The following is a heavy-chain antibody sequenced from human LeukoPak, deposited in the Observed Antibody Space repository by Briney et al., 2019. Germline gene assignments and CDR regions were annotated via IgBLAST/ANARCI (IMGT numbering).Heavy chain of an antibody. CDR1: GFTFSSYE. CDR2: ITSTGFSI. D-gene: IGHD5-18*01. Sequence: PGGSLRLSCAASGFTFSSYEMNWVRQAPGKGLEWVSYITSTGFSIYYADSVKGRFTISRDNAKNSLYLQINSLRAEDTAVYYCAKPPGGGYSYGHTTFDYWGQGTLVTVSS. J-gene: IGHJ4*02. V-gene: IGHV3-48*03. CDR3: AKPPGGGYSYGHTTFDY.